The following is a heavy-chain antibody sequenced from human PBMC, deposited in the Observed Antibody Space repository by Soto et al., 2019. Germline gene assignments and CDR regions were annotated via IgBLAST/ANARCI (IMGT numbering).Heavy chain of an antibody. CDR2: ISASGGST. V-gene: IGHV3-23*01. Sequence: GGSLKLACAASGFTFSIYAMRWVRQAPGKGLVWVSAISASGGSTYYAESVKGRFTISRDNSKNTLYLQMNSLRAEDTAVYYCAKADVPIVATGYDAFDIWGQGTMVTVSS. CDR1: GFTFSIYA. J-gene: IGHJ3*02. D-gene: IGHD5-12*01. CDR3: AKADVPIVATGYDAFDI.